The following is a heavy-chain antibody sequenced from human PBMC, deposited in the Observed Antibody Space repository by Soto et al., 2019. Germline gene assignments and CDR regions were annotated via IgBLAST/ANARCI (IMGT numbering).Heavy chain of an antibody. V-gene: IGHV1-8*01. CDR2: MNPNSGNT. CDR3: ARGPRPLYYYGSGSYYNARYYYYYYMDV. CDR1: GYTFTSYD. J-gene: IGHJ6*03. Sequence: ASVKVSCKASGYTFTSYDINWVRQATGQGLEWMGWMNPNSGNTGYAQKFQGRVTMTRNTSISTAYTELSSLRSEDTAVYYCARGPRPLYYYGSGSYYNARYYYYYYMDVWGKGTTVTVSS. D-gene: IGHD3-10*01.